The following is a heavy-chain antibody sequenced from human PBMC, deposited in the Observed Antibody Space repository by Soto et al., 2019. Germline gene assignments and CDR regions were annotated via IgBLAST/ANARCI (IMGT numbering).Heavy chain of an antibody. CDR1: GFPFSSYA. V-gene: IGHV3-23*01. J-gene: IGHJ4*02. Sequence: PGGSLRLSCAASGFPFSSYAMSWVRQAPGKGLEWVSAISGSGGSTYYAASVKGRFTISRDNSKNSLYLQMNSLRADDTAVYYCANSLEIDYWGQGTLVTVSS. CDR2: ISGSGGST. CDR3: ANSLEIDY.